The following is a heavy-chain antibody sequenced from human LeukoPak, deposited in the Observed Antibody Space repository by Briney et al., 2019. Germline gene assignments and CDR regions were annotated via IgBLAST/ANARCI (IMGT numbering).Heavy chain of an antibody. CDR2: ISSDGRTT. CDR3: LGYYSGSPN. J-gene: IGHJ4*02. D-gene: IGHD3-10*01. Sequence: PGGSLRLSCAASGFTFSYNWMHWVRQAPGKGLVWVSRISSDGRTTHYADSVKGRFTISRDSAKNTLFLQMNDLRAEDRAVYYCLGYYSGSPNWGQGTLVTVSS. V-gene: IGHV3-74*01. CDR1: GFTFSYNW.